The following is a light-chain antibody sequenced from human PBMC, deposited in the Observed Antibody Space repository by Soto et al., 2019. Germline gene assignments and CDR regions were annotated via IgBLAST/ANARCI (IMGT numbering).Light chain of an antibody. J-gene: IGLJ2*01. CDR2: YDD. Sequence: QSVLTQPPSVSEAPRQRVSISCSGSSSNIGNNAVNWYQHVPGKAPKLLIYYDDLVPSGVSDRFSGSKSGTSASLAISGLQSEDEADYYCASWDDSLNGGVFGGGTKLTVL. CDR1: SSNIGNNA. CDR3: ASWDDSLNGGV. V-gene: IGLV1-36*01.